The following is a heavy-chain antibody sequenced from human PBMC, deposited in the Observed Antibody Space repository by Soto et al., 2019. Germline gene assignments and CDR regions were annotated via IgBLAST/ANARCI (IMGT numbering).Heavy chain of an antibody. D-gene: IGHD3-10*01. CDR2: TSSSGGVT. J-gene: IGHJ3*02. CDR1: GFIFRDYY. Sequence: QVQLVESGGGLVEPGGSLRLSCAASGFIFRDYYLSWIRQAPGKGLEWIAYTSSSGGVTYYADSVKGRFTISRDNAKNSRYLQMKSLRAGDTAVYFCARDFGSGADAFDIWGQGTMVTVSS. CDR3: ARDFGSGADAFDI. V-gene: IGHV3-11*01.